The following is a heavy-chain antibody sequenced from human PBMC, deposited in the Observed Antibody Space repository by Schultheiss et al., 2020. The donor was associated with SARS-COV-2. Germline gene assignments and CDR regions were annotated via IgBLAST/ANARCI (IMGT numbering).Heavy chain of an antibody. D-gene: IGHD2-2*01. Sequence: ASVKVSCKASGYTFTSYGISWVRQAPGQGLEWMGWISAYNGNTNYAQKLQGRVTMTTDTSTSTAYMELRSLRSDDTAVYYCAREDIVVVPAAYYGMDVWGQGTTVTVSS. CDR3: AREDIVVVPAAYYGMDV. CDR2: ISAYNGNT. V-gene: IGHV1-18*01. CDR1: GYTFTSYG. J-gene: IGHJ6*02.